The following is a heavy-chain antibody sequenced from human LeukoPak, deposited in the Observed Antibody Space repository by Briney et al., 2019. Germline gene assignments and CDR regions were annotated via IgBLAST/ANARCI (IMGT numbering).Heavy chain of an antibody. CDR3: ARTKEMATISYFDS. CDR1: GFTFSSCE. CDR2: ISRSAGTI. V-gene: IGHV3-48*03. J-gene: IGHJ4*01. Sequence: PGGSLRLSCAASGFTFSSCEMTWVRQAPGKGLEWVSYISRSAGTIDYADSVKGRFTISRDNAENSLYLQMKSLRAEDTAVYYCARTKEMATISYFDSWGQGTLVTVSS. D-gene: IGHD5-24*01.